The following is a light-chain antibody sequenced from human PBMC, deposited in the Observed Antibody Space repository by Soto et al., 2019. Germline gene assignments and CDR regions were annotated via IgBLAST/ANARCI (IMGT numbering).Light chain of an antibody. CDR3: SSYAGTYVV. CDR2: EVG. V-gene: IGLV2-14*01. J-gene: IGLJ2*01. Sequence: QSVLTQPASVSGSPGQSITISCTGTSSDIGTYIYVSWYLQHPGKAPKLLIYEVGNRPSGVSNRFSGSKSGNTASLTISGLQPEDEADYYCSSYAGTYVVFGGGTKLTVL. CDR1: SSDIGTYIY.